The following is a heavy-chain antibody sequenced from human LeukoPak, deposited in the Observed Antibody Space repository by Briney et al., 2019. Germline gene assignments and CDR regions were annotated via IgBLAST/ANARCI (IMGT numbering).Heavy chain of an antibody. Sequence: GGSLRLSCAASGFTFDGYAMHWVRQAPGKGLEWVSGISWNSNNIGYADSVKGRFTISRDNAKNSLYLQLNNLRAEDTALYYCAKDSVGYSYGFCPIEFDYWGQGTLVTVSS. V-gene: IGHV3-9*01. CDR2: ISWNSNNI. J-gene: IGHJ4*02. CDR3: AKDSVGYSYGFCPIEFDY. D-gene: IGHD5-18*01. CDR1: GFTFDGYA.